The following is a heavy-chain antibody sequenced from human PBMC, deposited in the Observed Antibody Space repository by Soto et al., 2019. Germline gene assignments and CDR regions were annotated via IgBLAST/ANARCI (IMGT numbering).Heavy chain of an antibody. CDR2: ISSTTNYI. V-gene: IGHV3-21*06. Sequence: GGSLRLSCAASGFTFTRYSMNWVRQSPGKGPEWVSSISSTTNYIYYGDSMKGRFTISRDNAKNSLYLEMNSLRAEDTAVYYCARESEDLTSNFDYWGQGTLVTVSS. CDR3: ARESEDLTSNFDY. J-gene: IGHJ4*02. CDR1: GFTFTRYS.